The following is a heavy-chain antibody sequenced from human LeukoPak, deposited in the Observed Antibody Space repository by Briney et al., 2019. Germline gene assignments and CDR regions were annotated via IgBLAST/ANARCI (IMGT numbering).Heavy chain of an antibody. CDR2: IYPGDSDT. V-gene: IGHV5-51*01. J-gene: IGHJ2*01. CDR1: GYSFTSYW. Sequence: GESLKISCKGSGYSFTSYWIGWVRQMPGKGLEWMGIIYPGDSDTRYSPSFQGQVTISADKSISTAYLQWSSLKASDTAMYYYARGRDGYKPYGYFDLWGRGTLVTVSS. D-gene: IGHD5-24*01. CDR3: ARGRDGYKPYGYFDL.